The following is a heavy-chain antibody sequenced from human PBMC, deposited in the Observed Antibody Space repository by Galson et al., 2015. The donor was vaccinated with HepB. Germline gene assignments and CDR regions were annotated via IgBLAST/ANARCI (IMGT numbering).Heavy chain of an antibody. J-gene: IGHJ5*02. D-gene: IGHD6-13*01. CDR1: GYIFRNYA. CDR3: ARGASSTSWRWFDP. Sequence: SLRLSCAASGYIFRNYAMSWVRQAPGRGLEWVSSMTGGGSTYHADSVKGRFTISRDNSQNTLSLQLNSLRAEDTAVYYCARGASSTSWRWFDPWGQGTLVTVSP. V-gene: IGHV3-23*01. CDR2: MTGGGST.